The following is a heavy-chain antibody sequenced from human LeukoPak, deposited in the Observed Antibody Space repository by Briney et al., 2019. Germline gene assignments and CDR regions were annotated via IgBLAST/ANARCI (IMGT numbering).Heavy chain of an antibody. Sequence: SQTLSLTCAISGDIVSSNSAAWNWIRQSPSRGLEWLGRTYYRSKWSTDYAVSVKSRITVNPDTSKNQFSLHLNSVTPEDTAVSLCARLENWAFDFWGQGTLITVSS. J-gene: IGHJ4*02. CDR2: TYYRSKWST. D-gene: IGHD7-27*01. V-gene: IGHV6-1*01. CDR1: GDIVSSNSAA. CDR3: ARLENWAFDF.